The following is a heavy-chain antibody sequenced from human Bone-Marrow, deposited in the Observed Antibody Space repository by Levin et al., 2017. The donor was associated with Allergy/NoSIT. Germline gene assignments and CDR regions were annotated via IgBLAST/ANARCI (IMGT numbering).Heavy chain of an antibody. V-gene: IGHV5-51*01. J-gene: IGHJ6*02. CDR3: ARHAATGRDYYYYGMDV. CDR1: KDISSKSW. CDR2: TYLGDSDT. D-gene: IGHD3-10*01. Sequence: GESLKISCQASKDISSKSWIGWVRQMPGKGLEWVGITYLGDSDTRYSPSFQGQVTISVDKSITTAYLQWSSLKASDTAIYYCARHAATGRDYYYYGMDVWGQGTTVTVSS.